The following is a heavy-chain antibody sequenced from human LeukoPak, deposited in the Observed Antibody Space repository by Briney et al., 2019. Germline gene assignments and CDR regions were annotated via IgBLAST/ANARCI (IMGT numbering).Heavy chain of an antibody. D-gene: IGHD3-9*01. CDR3: ARVSYYDILTGYYNVYYHMDV. Sequence: SETLSLTCAVYGGSFSGYYWSWIRQPPGKGLEWIGEINHSGSTNYNPSLKSRVTISVDTSKNQFSLKLSSVTAADTAVYYSARVSYYDILTGYYNVYYHMDVWGKGTTVTVSS. V-gene: IGHV4-34*01. J-gene: IGHJ6*03. CDR1: GGSFSGYY. CDR2: INHSGST.